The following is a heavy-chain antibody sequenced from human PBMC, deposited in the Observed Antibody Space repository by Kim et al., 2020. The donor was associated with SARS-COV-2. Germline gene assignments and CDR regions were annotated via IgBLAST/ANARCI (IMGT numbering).Heavy chain of an antibody. CDR3: ARDNGYCSGNICYDFNYYGMDV. V-gene: IGHV1-69*13. J-gene: IGHJ6*02. Sequence: SVKVSCKASGGTFKNYAMNWIRQAPGQGLEWMGTIIATFNTTKYAKQFQGRVIMTADESTDTVYMELSSLSSEDTAVYYCARDNGYCSGNICYDFNYYGMDVWGQGTTVTVSS. CDR1: GGTFKNYA. CDR2: IIATFNTT. D-gene: IGHD2-2*03.